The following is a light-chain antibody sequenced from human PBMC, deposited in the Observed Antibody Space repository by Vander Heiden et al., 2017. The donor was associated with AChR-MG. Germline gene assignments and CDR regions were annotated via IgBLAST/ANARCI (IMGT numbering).Light chain of an antibody. CDR1: SSDVGGYNY. Sequence: QSALTPPRPVPGSPGLTLTIPCPGTSSDVGGYNYVPWTQQPPGNAPTPMIYDVSQRPSWVPDRFSGSKSGNTASLTISGLQSEDEADYYCCSYAGTYPYVFGTVTKVTVL. V-gene: IGLV2-11*01. J-gene: IGLJ1*01. CDR2: DVS. CDR3: CSYAGTYPYV.